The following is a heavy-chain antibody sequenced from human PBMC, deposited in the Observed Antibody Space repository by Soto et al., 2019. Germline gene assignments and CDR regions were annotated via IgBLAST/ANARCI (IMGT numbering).Heavy chain of an antibody. CDR2: VSGRGGSA. D-gene: IGHD5-12*01. CDR3: AKNVDGYNYWGFDY. J-gene: IGHJ4*02. V-gene: IGHV3-23*01. Sequence: EVQLLESGGGLVQPGGSPRLSCAASGFTFSSYAMSWVRQAPGKGLEWVSGVSGRGGSAYYADSVKGRFTISRDNSKNTLYLQMNSLRAEDTAAYYCAKNVDGYNYWGFDYWGQGTLVTVSS. CDR1: GFTFSSYA.